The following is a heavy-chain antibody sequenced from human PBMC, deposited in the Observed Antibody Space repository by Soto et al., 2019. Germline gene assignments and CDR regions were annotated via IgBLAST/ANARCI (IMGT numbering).Heavy chain of an antibody. V-gene: IGHV3-48*03. Sequence: EVQLVESGGGLVQPGGSLRLSCAASGFTFSSYEMNWVRQAPGKGLEWVSYISSSGSSIYYADSVKGRFTISRDNAKNSLYLQMNSLRAEDTAVYYCARDKQWLGGFDYWGQGTLVTVSS. CDR1: GFTFSSYE. D-gene: IGHD6-19*01. J-gene: IGHJ4*02. CDR3: ARDKQWLGGFDY. CDR2: ISSSGSSI.